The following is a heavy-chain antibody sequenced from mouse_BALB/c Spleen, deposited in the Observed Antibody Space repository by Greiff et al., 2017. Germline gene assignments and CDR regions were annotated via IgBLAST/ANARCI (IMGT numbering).Heavy chain of an antibody. J-gene: IGHJ3*01. Sequence: VQLQQSGPELVKPGASVKMSCKASGYTFTSYVMHWVKQKPGQGLEWIGYINPYNDGTKYNEKFKGKATLTLDKSSSTAYMELSSLTSEDSAVYYCARSGGYDFFAYWGQGTLVTVSA. D-gene: IGHD3-2*02. CDR1: GYTFTSYV. V-gene: IGHV1-14*01. CDR2: INPYNDGT. CDR3: ARSGGYDFFAY.